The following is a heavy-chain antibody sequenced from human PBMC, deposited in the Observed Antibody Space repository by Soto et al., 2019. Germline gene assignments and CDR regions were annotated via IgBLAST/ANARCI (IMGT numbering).Heavy chain of an antibody. J-gene: IGHJ2*01. D-gene: IGHD3-9*01. V-gene: IGHV4-34*01. CDR1: GGSFSGYY. CDR3: ARESHDILTGPPWVWYFDL. CDR2: INDRGSI. Sequence: QVQLQQWGAGPLRPLETLSLTCGVSGGSFSGYYWAWIRQSPGQGLEWIGEINDRGSIDYNPSLKSRVSISVDTSKNHYYLKLRSVAAADTAVYYCARESHDILTGPPWVWYFDLWGRGTLVTVSS.